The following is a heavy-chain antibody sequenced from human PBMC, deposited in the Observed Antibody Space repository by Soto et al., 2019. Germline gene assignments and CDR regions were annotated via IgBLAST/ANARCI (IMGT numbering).Heavy chain of an antibody. CDR3: ARDAGYSDKGLDY. CDR2: ILSDGSAE. D-gene: IGHD2-15*01. J-gene: IGHJ4*02. Sequence: QVQLVESGGGVVQPGRSLKLSCEATGFSFSRHGMHWVRQAPGKGLEWLAVILSDGSAEEYAGSVQGRFTISRDNSKNVLYLAMNNLRAEDTSVYYCARDAGYSDKGLDYWGRGVLVTVSS. V-gene: IGHV3-33*01. CDR1: GFSFSRHG.